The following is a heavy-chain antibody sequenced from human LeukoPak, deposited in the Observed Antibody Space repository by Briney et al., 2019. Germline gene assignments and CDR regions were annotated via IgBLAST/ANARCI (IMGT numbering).Heavy chain of an antibody. J-gene: IGHJ5*02. CDR1: GSSISTYY. D-gene: IGHD4-17*01. CDR3: ATFGRTVTTGYVRWFDP. V-gene: IGHV4-4*07. CDR2: IYASGST. Sequence: SETLSLTCTVSGSSISTYYWSWIRQPAGKGLEWIGRIYASGSTNYNPALKSRVTISVDTSKNQFSLKLSSVTAADTAVYYCATFGRTVTTGYVRWFDPWGQGTLVTVSS.